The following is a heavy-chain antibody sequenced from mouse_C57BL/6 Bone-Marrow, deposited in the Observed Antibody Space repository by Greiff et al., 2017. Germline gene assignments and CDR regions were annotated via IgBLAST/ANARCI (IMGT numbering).Heavy chain of an antibody. D-gene: IGHD2-13*01. CDR2: IWWDDDK. Sequence: QVTLKESGPGILQPSQTLSLTCSFSGFSLSTVGMGVGWIRQPSGKGLEWLAHIWWDDDKNFNPALKSRLTLSKDTSTHQACLKIANVDTADPATNSGARIDDDYHTMDYWGQGTSVTVSS. CDR1: GFSLSTVGMG. V-gene: IGHV8-8*01. CDR3: ARIDDDYHTMDY. J-gene: IGHJ4*01.